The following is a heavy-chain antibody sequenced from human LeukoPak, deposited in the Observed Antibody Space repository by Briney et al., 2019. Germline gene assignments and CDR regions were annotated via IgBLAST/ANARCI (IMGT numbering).Heavy chain of an antibody. J-gene: IGHJ6*02. CDR2: ISSSGSTI. V-gene: IGHV3-48*03. D-gene: IGHD3-10*01. CDR3: ASVYGSGSYFHYYYGMDV. Sequence: PGGSLRLSCAASGFTVSSYEMNWVRQAPGKGLEWVSYISSSGSTIYYADSVKGRFTISRDNAKNSPYLQMNSLRAEDTAVYYCASVYGSGSYFHYYYGMDVWGQGTTVTVSS. CDR1: GFTVSSYE.